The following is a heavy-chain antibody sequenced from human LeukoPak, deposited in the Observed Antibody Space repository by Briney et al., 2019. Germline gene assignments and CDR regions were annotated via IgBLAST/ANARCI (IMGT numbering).Heavy chain of an antibody. J-gene: IGHJ4*02. CDR3: ASTDSSGYYYGNDY. V-gene: IGHV3-53*01. CDR2: IYSGGST. D-gene: IGHD3-22*01. CDR1: GFTVSSDY. Sequence: GGSLRLSCAASGFTVSSDYMSWVRQAPGKGLEWVSIIYSGGSTYYADSVKGRFAISRDNSKNTLYLQMNSLRAEDTAVYYCASTDSSGYYYGNDYWGQGTLVSVSS.